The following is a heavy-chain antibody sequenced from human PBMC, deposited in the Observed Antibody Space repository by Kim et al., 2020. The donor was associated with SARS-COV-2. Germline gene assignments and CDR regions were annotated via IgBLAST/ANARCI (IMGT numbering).Heavy chain of an antibody. V-gene: IGHV3-33*05. CDR3: ARNTGGLLLWPQPAW. Sequence: GGSLRLSCAASGFTFSSYGMHWVRQAPGKGLEWVAVISYDGSNKYYADSVKGRFTISRDNSKNTLYLQMNSLRAEDTAVYYCARNTGGLLLWPQPAWWG. CDR2: ISYDGSNK. D-gene: IGHD3-10*01. CDR1: GFTFSSYG. J-gene: IGHJ1*01.